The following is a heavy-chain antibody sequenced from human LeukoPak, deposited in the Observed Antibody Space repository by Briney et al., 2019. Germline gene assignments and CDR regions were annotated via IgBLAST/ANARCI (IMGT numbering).Heavy chain of an antibody. CDR3: AKGGGPYDSSGSYYFDY. V-gene: IGHV3-43D*03. CDR1: GFTFDDYA. D-gene: IGHD3-22*01. CDR2: ISWDGGST. J-gene: IGHJ4*02. Sequence: GGSLRLSCAASGFTFDDYAMHWVRQAPVKGLEWVSLISWDGGSTYYADSVKGRFTISRDNSKNSLYLQMNSLRAEDTALYYCAKGGGPYDSSGSYYFDYWGQGTLVTVSS.